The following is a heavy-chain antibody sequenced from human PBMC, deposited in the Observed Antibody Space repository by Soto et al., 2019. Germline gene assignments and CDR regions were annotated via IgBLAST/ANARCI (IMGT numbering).Heavy chain of an antibody. CDR3: ARRGWGSWHIDD. Sequence: GASVKVSCKASGYTFTSHYVHWVRQAPGQGLEWMGIINPTGGTTTYAHEFQGRVTMTRDASTSTVYMELNSLRSEDTAVYYCARRGWGSWHIDDWGQGTLVTVSS. CDR1: GYTFTSHY. J-gene: IGHJ4*02. CDR2: INPTGGTT. D-gene: IGHD6-13*01. V-gene: IGHV1-46*01.